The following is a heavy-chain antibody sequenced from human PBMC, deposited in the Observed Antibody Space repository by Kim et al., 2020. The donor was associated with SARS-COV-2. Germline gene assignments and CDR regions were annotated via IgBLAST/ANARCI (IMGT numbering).Heavy chain of an antibody. CDR3: ASDRLPWRTLLFFDGID. D-gene: IGHD2-15*01. CDR1: GFTFSSCA. CDR2: ISNKPTNN. V-gene: IGHV3-30*04. J-gene: IGHJ3*02. Sequence: GGSLRLSCAASGFTFSSCAIHWVRQASGKGLEWVAGISNKPTNNTNAYAGQGQFTITRDNAKTTLYPQMNSQKVENTDPYVSASDRLPWRTLLFFDGID.